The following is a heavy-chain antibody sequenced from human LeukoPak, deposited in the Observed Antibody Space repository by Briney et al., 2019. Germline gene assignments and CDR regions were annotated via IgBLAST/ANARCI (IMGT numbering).Heavy chain of an antibody. CDR3: AKDGVLLRGGAFDI. D-gene: IGHD3-10*01. CDR1: GFTFSSYE. V-gene: IGHV3-30*02. CDR2: IRFDGSTK. J-gene: IGHJ3*02. Sequence: GGSLRLSCAASGFTFSSYEMNWVRQAPGKGLEWVAFIRFDGSTKYYADSVKGRFTISRDNSKNTLYLQMNSLRAEDTAVYYCAKDGVLLRGGAFDIWGLGTMVTVSS.